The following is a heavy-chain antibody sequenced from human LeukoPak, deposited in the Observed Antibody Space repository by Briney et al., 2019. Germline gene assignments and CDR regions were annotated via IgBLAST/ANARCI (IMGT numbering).Heavy chain of an antibody. CDR1: GFIFSSYS. CDR3: ATYGRDGYRGYF. D-gene: IGHD5-24*01. V-gene: IGHV3-48*04. CDR2: INGPSDTI. Sequence: GGSLRLSCAASGFIFSSYSMSWVRQAPGKGLEWVSYINGPSDTIYYADSVKGRFSISRDNAKYSVYLQMSSLRAEDTAVYYCATYGRDGYRGYFWGQGALVTVSS. J-gene: IGHJ4*02.